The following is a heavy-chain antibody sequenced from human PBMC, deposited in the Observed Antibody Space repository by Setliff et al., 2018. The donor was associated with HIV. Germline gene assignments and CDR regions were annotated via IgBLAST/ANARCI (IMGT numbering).Heavy chain of an antibody. CDR2: INAGNGNT. CDR1: GYTFTSYV. J-gene: IGHJ4*02. CDR3: ARGFYDSNGYYSYFDH. Sequence: PSVKVSCKASGYTFTSYVMHWGSQAPGQRLEWMGWINAGNGNTKYSQEFQGRVTITRDTSASTAYMELSSLRSEDMAVYYCARGFYDSNGYYSYFDHWGQGTLVTVSS. V-gene: IGHV1-3*03. D-gene: IGHD3-22*01.